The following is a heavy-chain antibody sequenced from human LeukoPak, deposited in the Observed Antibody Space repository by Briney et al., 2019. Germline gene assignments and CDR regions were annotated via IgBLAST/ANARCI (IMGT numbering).Heavy chain of an antibody. D-gene: IGHD5-18*01. CDR2: IYYSGST. J-gene: IGHJ4*02. CDR3: ARGGDTAIVQDY. CDR1: GGSISSGDYY. V-gene: IGHV4-30-4*01. Sequence: PSQTLSLTCTVSGGSISSGDYYWSWIRQPPGKGLEWIGYIYYSGSTYYNPSLKSRVTISVDTSKNQFSLKLSSVTAADTAVYYCARGGDTAIVQDYWGQRTLVTASS.